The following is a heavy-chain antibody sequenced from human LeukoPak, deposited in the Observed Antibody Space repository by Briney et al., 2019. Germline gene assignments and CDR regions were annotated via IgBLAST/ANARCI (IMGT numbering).Heavy chain of an antibody. CDR3: ASLRYYYDSSGYSGFDY. Sequence: GASVKVSCKASGYTFTGYYMHWVRQAPGQGLEWIGRINPNSGGTNYAQKFQGRVTMTRDTSISTAYMEVSRLRSDDTAVYYCASLRYYYDSSGYSGFDYWGQGTLVTVSS. CDR1: GYTFTGYY. D-gene: IGHD3-22*01. V-gene: IGHV1-2*06. J-gene: IGHJ4*02. CDR2: INPNSGGT.